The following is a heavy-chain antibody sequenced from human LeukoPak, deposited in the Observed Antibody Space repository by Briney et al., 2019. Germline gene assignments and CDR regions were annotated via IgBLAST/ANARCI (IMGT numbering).Heavy chain of an antibody. CDR2: ISGRGASK. V-gene: IGHV3-23*01. Sequence: QSGGSLRLSCAVSGLTFNNYAMSWVRQAPGKGLEWVSGISGRGASKYYADSVKGRFTISRDNSKNTLYLQMNSLRAEDTAVYYCLSVTTRYWGQGTLVTVSS. CDR1: GLTFNNYA. J-gene: IGHJ4*02. D-gene: IGHD4-17*01. CDR3: LSVTTRY.